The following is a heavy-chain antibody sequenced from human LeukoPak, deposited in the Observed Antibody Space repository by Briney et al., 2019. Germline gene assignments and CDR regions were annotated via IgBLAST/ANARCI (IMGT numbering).Heavy chain of an antibody. CDR3: ARGYSNSWFRPRDFDY. D-gene: IGHD6-13*01. Sequence: SETLSLTCTVSGGSISSYYWSWIRQPPGKGLEWIGYIYYSGSTNYNPSLKSRVTISVDTSKNQFSLKLSSVTAADTAVYYCARGYSNSWFRPRDFDYWGQGTLVTVSS. J-gene: IGHJ4*02. CDR1: GGSISSYY. CDR2: IYYSGST. V-gene: IGHV4-59*12.